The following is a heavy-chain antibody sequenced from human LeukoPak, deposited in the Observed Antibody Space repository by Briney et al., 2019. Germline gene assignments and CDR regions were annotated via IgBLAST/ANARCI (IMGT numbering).Heavy chain of an antibody. D-gene: IGHD6-13*01. CDR1: GGSISSYY. CDR3: ARETEAAVDI. V-gene: IGHV4-59*01. J-gene: IGHJ3*02. CDR2: IYYSGST. Sequence: SETLSLTCTVSGGSISSYYWSWIRQPPGKGLEWIGYIYYSGSTNYNPSLKSRVTISVDTSKNQFSLKLSSVTAADTAVYYCARETEAAVDIWGQGTMVTVYS.